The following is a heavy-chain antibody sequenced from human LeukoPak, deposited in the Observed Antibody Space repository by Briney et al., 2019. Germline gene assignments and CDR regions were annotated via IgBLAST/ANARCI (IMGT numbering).Heavy chain of an antibody. CDR1: GFTFSANW. D-gene: IGHD3-10*01. V-gene: IGHV3-7*03. J-gene: IGHJ3*02. Sequence: PGGSLRLSCAASGFTFSANWISWVRRAPGKGLEWVANIKPDGRQKYYVDSVNGRFTISRDNAKNSLYLLMNSLRAEDTAVYYCAKERGTAGECAFDIWGQGTLVTVS. CDR3: AKERGTAGECAFDI. CDR2: IKPDGRQK.